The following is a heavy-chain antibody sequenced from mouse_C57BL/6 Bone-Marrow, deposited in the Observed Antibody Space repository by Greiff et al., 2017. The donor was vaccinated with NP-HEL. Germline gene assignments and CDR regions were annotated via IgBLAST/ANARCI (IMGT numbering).Heavy chain of an antibody. J-gene: IGHJ2*01. D-gene: IGHD1-1*01. Sequence: EVHLVESGGDLVKPGGSLKLSCAASGFTFSSYGMSWVRQTPDKRLEWVATISSGGSYTYYPDSVKGRFTISRDNAKNTLYLQMSSLKSEDTAMYYCARRLLRDFDYWGQGTTLTVSS. V-gene: IGHV5-6*01. CDR1: GFTFSSYG. CDR2: ISSGGSYT. CDR3: ARRLLRDFDY.